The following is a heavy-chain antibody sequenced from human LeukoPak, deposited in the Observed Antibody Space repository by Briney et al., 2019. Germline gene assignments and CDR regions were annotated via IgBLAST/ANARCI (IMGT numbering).Heavy chain of an antibody. CDR1: GFTSADYA. V-gene: IGHV3-9*02. CDR3: AKDNRGEDYYYGMDV. CDR2: ISWNSGSI. J-gene: IGHJ6*02. Sequence: GRSLKLSCAASGFTSADYAMHWVRQAPGQGLEWVSGISWNSGSIGYADSVKGRFTISRDNAKNSLYLQMNSLRAEDTALYYCAKDNRGEDYYYGMDVWGQGTTVTVSS. D-gene: IGHD3-10*01.